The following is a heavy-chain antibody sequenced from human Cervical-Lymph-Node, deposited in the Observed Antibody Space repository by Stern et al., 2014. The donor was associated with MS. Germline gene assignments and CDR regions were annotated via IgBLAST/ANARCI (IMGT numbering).Heavy chain of an antibody. Sequence: VQLVQSGGGVVQPGRSLRLSCAASGFTFNTYAVHWVRQAPGKGLEWVAVISYDGIYEYYADSVKGRFTISRDNSGNTLYLQMNSLRDEDTAVYYCARGNLRTVGWQRFDYWGQEPRSPSPQ. V-gene: IGHV3-30*04. J-gene: IGHJ5*01. D-gene: IGHD6-19*01. CDR3: ARGNLRTVGWQRFDY. CDR2: ISYDGIYE. CDR1: GFTFNTYA.